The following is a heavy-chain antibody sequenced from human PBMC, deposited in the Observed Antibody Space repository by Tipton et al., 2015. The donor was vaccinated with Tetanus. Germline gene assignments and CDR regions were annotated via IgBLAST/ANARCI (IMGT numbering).Heavy chain of an antibody. CDR1: GASITTYH. Sequence: LSLTCTVSGASITTYHWSWLRQTPGRGLEWIGHIYYTGATSYNSSLQSRVTLSIDTSKNQFSLKMTSATAADTAVYFCEGDDYYETSLRDYYGEEVWGQGTTVTVSS. CDR3: EGDDYYETSLRDYYGEEV. V-gene: IGHV4-59*01. J-gene: IGHJ6*02. CDR2: IYYTGAT. D-gene: IGHD3-16*01.